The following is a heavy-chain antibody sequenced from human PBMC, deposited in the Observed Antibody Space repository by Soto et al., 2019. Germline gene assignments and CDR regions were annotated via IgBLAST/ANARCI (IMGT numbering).Heavy chain of an antibody. CDR3: ARLGDYGSGSY. Sequence: EVQLVESGGDLVQPGGSLRLSCAASGFSFSSFSMNWVRQAPGKGLEWVSYISGSGTTTYYADSVKGRFTISRDNAKYSLYLQMNSLQAEDTAVYYCARLGDYGSGSYWGQGTLVTVSS. CDR2: ISGSGTTT. D-gene: IGHD3-10*01. CDR1: GFSFSSFS. V-gene: IGHV3-48*04. J-gene: IGHJ4*02.